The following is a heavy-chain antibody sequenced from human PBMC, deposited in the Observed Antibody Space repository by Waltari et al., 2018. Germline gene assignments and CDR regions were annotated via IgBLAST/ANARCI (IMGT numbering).Heavy chain of an antibody. CDR2: IYTSGST. CDR3: ARGYPHPTGIAAPSIIWYFDL. Sequence: QVQLQESGPGLVKPSETLSLTCTVSGGSISSYYWSWIRQPAGKGLEWIGRIYTSGSTNYNPSLKSRVTMSVDTSKNQFSLKLSSVTAADTAVYYCARGYPHPTGIAAPSIIWYFDLWGRGTLVTVSS. CDR1: GGSISSYY. V-gene: IGHV4-4*07. D-gene: IGHD6-13*01. J-gene: IGHJ2*01.